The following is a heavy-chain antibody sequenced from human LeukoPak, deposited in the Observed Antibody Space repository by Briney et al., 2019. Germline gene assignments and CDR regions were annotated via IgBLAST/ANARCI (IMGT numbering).Heavy chain of an antibody. D-gene: IGHD3-3*01. CDR1: GGSFSGYY. Sequence: PSETLSLTCAVYGGSFSGYYWSWIRQPPGKGLEWIGEINHSGSTNYNPSLKSRVTISVDTSKNQFSLKLSSVTAADTAVYYCARGGRDYDFWSGYYLGTRYFDYWGQGTLVTVSS. V-gene: IGHV4-34*01. CDR2: INHSGST. J-gene: IGHJ4*02. CDR3: ARGGRDYDFWSGYYLGTRYFDY.